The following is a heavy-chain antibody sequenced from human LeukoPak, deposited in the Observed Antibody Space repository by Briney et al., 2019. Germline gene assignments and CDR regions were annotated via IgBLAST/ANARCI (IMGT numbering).Heavy chain of an antibody. CDR1: GGSVRTGDYY. V-gene: IGHV4-30-4*01. CDR2: IYYGVST. Sequence: PSETLSLTCSVSGGSVRTGDYYWNWLRQPPGRGLEWIGYIYYGVSTDYNPSLKSRVDIPIDTSRKQFSLKLSSVTAADTAVYYCAAGTSSSKARVFDYWGQGILVTVSS. CDR3: AAGTSSSKARVFDY. J-gene: IGHJ4*02. D-gene: IGHD6-6*01.